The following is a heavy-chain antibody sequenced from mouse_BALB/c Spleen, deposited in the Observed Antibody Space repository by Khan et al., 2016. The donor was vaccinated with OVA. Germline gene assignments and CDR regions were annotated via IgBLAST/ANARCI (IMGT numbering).Heavy chain of an antibody. Sequence: EVQLQESGPDLVKPSQSLSLTCTVTGYSITSGYSWHWIRHFPGNKLEWMGSIHNSGTTNSNPSLKGRISLTRDTSKNPFFLQLNSVTTEDTATYFCARWGFYMYDSYFDYWGQGTTLTVSS. CDR3: ARWGFYMYDSYFDY. CDR1: GYSITSGYS. D-gene: IGHD2-14*01. J-gene: IGHJ2*01. CDR2: IHNSGTT. V-gene: IGHV3-1*02.